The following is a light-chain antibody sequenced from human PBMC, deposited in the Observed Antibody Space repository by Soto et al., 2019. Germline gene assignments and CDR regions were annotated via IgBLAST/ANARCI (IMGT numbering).Light chain of an antibody. J-gene: IGKJ1*01. CDR1: QSIGKF. Sequence: DIQMTQSPSSLSASVGDRVTITCRASQSIGKFLNWYKQKPGKAPKVLIYAASTLQSGVPSRFSGSGSGTGFTLTITSLQPEDFATYYCQQSYSTPPTFGQGTKVEIK. CDR2: AAS. V-gene: IGKV1-39*01. CDR3: QQSYSTPPT.